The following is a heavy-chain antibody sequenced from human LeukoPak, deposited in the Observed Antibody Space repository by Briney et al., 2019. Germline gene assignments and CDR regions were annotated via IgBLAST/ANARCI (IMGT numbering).Heavy chain of an antibody. Sequence: GGSLRLSCAASGFTFSSYAMSWVRQAPGKGLEWVSAISGSGGSTYYADSVKGRFTISRDNSKNTLYLQMNSLRAEDTAAYYCAKDRGLAVAGLNWFDPWGQGTLVTVSS. V-gene: IGHV3-23*01. D-gene: IGHD6-19*01. CDR2: ISGSGGST. J-gene: IGHJ5*02. CDR1: GFTFSSYA. CDR3: AKDRGLAVAGLNWFDP.